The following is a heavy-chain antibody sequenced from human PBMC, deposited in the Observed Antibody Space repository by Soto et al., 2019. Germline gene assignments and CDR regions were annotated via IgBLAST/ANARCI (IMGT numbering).Heavy chain of an antibody. CDR1: GGTFSSYS. Sequence: QVQLVQSGAEVKKPGSSVKVSCKASGGTFSSYSINWVRQAPGQGLEWMGEIIPIFGTANYAKKFQGRVKITADESTSTAYMELSSLRSEDKAVYYCARDGGRHSGGIDYWGQGTLVTVSS. J-gene: IGHJ4*02. CDR3: ARDGGRHSGGIDY. V-gene: IGHV1-69*01. CDR2: IIPIFGTA. D-gene: IGHD1-26*01.